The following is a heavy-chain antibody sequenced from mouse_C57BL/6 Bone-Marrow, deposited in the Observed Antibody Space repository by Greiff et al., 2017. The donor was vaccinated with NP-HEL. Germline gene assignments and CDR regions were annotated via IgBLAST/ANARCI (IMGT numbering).Heavy chain of an antibody. V-gene: IGHV1-26*01. CDR2: INPNNGGT. D-gene: IGHD2-1*01. J-gene: IGHJ4*01. CDR1: GYTFTDYY. CDR3: ANYGKGAMDY. Sequence: EVQLQQSGPELVKPGASVKISCKASGYTFTDYYMNWVKQSHGKSLEWIGDINPNNGGTSYNQKFKGKATLTVDKSSSTAYMELRSLTSEDSAVYYCANYGKGAMDYWGQGTSVTVSS.